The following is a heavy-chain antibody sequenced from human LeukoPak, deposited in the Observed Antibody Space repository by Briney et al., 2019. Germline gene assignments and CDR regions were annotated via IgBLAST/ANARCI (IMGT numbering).Heavy chain of an antibody. Sequence: SETLSLTCTVSGGSISSSSYYWGWIRQPPGKGLEWIGSIYYSGSTYYNPSLKSRVTISVDTSKNQFSLKLSSVTAADTAVYYCARHLEGTGDIVVVPAAILGPFDYWGQGTLVTVSS. V-gene: IGHV4-39*01. J-gene: IGHJ4*02. D-gene: IGHD2-2*01. CDR1: GGSISSSSYY. CDR3: ARHLEGTGDIVVVPAAILGPFDY. CDR2: IYYSGST.